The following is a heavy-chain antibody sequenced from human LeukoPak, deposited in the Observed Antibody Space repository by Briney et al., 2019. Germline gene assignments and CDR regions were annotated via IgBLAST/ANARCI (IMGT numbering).Heavy chain of an antibody. CDR1: GVSISRGGQY. J-gene: IGHJ4*02. CDR3: ARDRGNGWPYFFDY. Sequence: SETLSLTCTVSGVSISRGGQYWRWIRQSPGKGLEWIGYIFYRDSTNYNPSLKSRATISVDTSKNQFSLNLTSLTAADTAVYYCARDRGNGWPYFFDYWGRGTLVTVSS. V-gene: IGHV4-31*03. CDR2: IFYRDST. D-gene: IGHD6-19*01.